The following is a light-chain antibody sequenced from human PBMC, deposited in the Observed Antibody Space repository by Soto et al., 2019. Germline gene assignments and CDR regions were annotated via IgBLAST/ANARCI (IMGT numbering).Light chain of an antibody. J-gene: IGLJ2*01. V-gene: IGLV4-69*01. CDR2: LNSDGSH. CDR3: QTWGTGIQV. CDR1: SGHSSDA. Sequence: QTVVTQSPSASASLGASVNLTCTLSSGHSSDAIAWHQQQPEKGPRFLMKLNSDGSHTKGDGIPGRFSGSSSGAERYLSISSIQSEDEADYYCQTWGTGIQVFGGGTKLTVL.